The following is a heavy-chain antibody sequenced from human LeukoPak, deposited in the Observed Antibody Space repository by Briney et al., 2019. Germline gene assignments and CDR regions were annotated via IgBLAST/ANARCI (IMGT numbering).Heavy chain of an antibody. V-gene: IGHV4-34*01. Sequence: SETLSLTCAVYGGSFSGYYWSWIRQPPGKGLEWIGEINHSGSTNYNPSLKSRVTISVDTSKNQFSLKLSSVTAADTAVYYCARGRDFWSGYYRGHLDPWGQGTLVTVSS. D-gene: IGHD3-3*01. CDR3: ARGRDFWSGYYRGHLDP. CDR1: GGSFSGYY. CDR2: INHSGST. J-gene: IGHJ5*02.